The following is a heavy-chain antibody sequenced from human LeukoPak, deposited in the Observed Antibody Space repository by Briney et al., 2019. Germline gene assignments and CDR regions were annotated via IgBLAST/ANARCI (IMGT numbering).Heavy chain of an antibody. J-gene: IGHJ4*02. D-gene: IGHD3-22*01. CDR3: ARGGGYYHY. V-gene: IGHV4-34*01. CDR1: GGSFSGYY. CDR2: INHSGST. Sequence: SETLSLTCAVYGGSFSGYYWSWIRQPPGKGLEWIGEINHSGSTNYNPSLKSRVTISVDTSKNQFSLKLSSVTAADTAVYYCARGGGYYHYWGQGTLVTVSS.